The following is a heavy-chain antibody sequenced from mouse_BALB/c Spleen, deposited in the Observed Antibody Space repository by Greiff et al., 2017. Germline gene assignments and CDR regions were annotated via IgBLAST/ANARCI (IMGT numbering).Heavy chain of an antibody. CDR2: IYPGNSDT. D-gene: IGHD1-1*01. J-gene: IGHJ4*01. Sequence: SGTVLARPGASVKMSCKASGYSFTSYWMHWVKQRPGQGLEWIGAIYPGNSDTSYNQKFKGKAKLTAVTSASTAYMELSSLTNEDSAVYYCTRSITTVVDAMDYWGQGTSVTVSS. V-gene: IGHV1-5*01. CDR1: GYSFTSYW. CDR3: TRSITTVVDAMDY.